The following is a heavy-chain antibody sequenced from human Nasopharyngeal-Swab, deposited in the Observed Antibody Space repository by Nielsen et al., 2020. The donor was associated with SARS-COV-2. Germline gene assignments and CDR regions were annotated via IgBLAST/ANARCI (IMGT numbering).Heavy chain of an antibody. Sequence: GGSLRLSGAASGFTFSSYDIHWVRQATGKGLEWVSAIGTAGDTYYPGSVKGRFTISRENAKNSLYLQMNSLRAEDTAVYYCASGTVTLLHYWGQGTLVTVSS. V-gene: IGHV3-13*01. CDR2: IGTAGDT. J-gene: IGHJ4*02. CDR1: GFTFSSYD. D-gene: IGHD4-23*01. CDR3: ASGTVTLLHY.